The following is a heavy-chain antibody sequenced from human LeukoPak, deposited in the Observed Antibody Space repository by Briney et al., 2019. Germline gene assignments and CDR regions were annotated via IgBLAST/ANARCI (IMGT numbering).Heavy chain of an antibody. J-gene: IGHJ6*03. Sequence: PRASVKVSCKASGGTFSSYVISWVRQAPGQGLEWMGGIIPIFGTANYAQKFQGSVTITADKSTSTAYMELSSLRSEDTAVYYCARAGPHYYYYYYYMDVWGKGTTVTVSS. V-gene: IGHV1-69*06. CDR3: ARAGPHYYYYYYYMDV. CDR1: GGTFSSYV. CDR2: IIPIFGTA.